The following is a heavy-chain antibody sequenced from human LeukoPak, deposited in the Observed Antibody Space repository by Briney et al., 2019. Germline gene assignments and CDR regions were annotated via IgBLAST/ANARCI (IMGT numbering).Heavy chain of an antibody. D-gene: IGHD5-12*01. Sequence: GGSLRLSCAASGFTFSSYWMSWVRQAPGKGLEWVANIKQDGSEKYYVDSVKGRFTISRDNAKNSLYLQMNSLRAEDTAVYYCARDSIVATWMDYYFGMDVWGQGTTVNV. J-gene: IGHJ6*02. CDR3: ARDSIVATWMDYYFGMDV. CDR1: GFTFSSYW. CDR2: IKQDGSEK. V-gene: IGHV3-7*01.